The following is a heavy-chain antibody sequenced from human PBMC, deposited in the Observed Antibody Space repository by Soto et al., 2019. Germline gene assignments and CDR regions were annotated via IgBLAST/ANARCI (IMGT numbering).Heavy chain of an antibody. D-gene: IGHD6-6*01. CDR3: ARRLEQSGSSWDSGAFDI. V-gene: IGHV2-5*05. CDR1: GFSLTTSGVG. J-gene: IGHJ3*02. Sequence: QITLQESGPALVRPTETLMLTCTYSGFSLTTSGVGVGWVRQPPGKALEWLAVIYWDDDKRYAPSLRGRLTITKDTSKNQVVLGMTHMLPMDTGTYYCARRLEQSGSSWDSGAFDIWGQGTVVAVS. CDR2: IYWDDDK.